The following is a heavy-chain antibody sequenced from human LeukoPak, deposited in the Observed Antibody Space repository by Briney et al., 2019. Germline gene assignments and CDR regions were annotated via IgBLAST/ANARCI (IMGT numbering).Heavy chain of an antibody. Sequence: PGGSLRLSCAASGFTFDDYAMHWVRQAPGKGLEWVSGISWNSGSIGYADSVKGRFTISRDNAKNFLYLHMNSLRAEDTALHYCAKDISYSSSYYFDYWGQGTLVTVSS. V-gene: IGHV3-9*01. CDR3: AKDISYSSSYYFDY. J-gene: IGHJ4*02. CDR1: GFTFDDYA. D-gene: IGHD6-13*01. CDR2: ISWNSGSI.